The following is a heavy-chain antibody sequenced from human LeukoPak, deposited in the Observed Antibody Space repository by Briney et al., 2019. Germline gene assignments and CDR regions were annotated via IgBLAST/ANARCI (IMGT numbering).Heavy chain of an antibody. CDR3: ARWGADLWVPGVSYYYMDV. D-gene: IGHD3-10*01. Sequence: SETLSLTCAVYGGYFSGYYWSWLRQPPGKGLEWMVEINQNGSTNYNPSLKSRVTTSVDTSKNQFSLKLNSVTAADTAVYYCARWGADLWVPGVSYYYMDVWGKGTTVTVSS. V-gene: IGHV4-34*01. CDR1: GGYFSGYY. J-gene: IGHJ6*03. CDR2: INQNGST.